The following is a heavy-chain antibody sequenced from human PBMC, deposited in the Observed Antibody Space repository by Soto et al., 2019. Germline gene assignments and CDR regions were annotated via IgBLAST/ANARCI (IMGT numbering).Heavy chain of an antibody. CDR1: GFTFSSYG. CDR3: ARGVAARSDYYYYGMDV. V-gene: IGHV3-33*01. Sequence: PGGSLRLSCAASGFTFSSYGMHWVRQAPGKGLEWVAVIWYDGSNKYYADSVKGRFTISRDNSKNTLYLQMNSLRAEDTAVYYCARGVAARSDYYYYGMDVWGQGTTVTVS. D-gene: IGHD6-6*01. J-gene: IGHJ6*02. CDR2: IWYDGSNK.